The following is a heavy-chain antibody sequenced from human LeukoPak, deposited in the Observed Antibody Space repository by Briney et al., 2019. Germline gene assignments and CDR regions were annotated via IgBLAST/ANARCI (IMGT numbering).Heavy chain of an antibody. CDR1: GDSVSSNSAA. Sequence: SQTLSLTCAISGDSVSSNSAAWNWIRQSPSRGLEWLGRAYSRSKWFNDYAVSVKSRITINPDTSKNQFSLHLTSVTPDNTAVYYRARGTGSLDYWGQGTLVTVSS. J-gene: IGHJ4*02. V-gene: IGHV6-1*01. CDR2: AYSRSKWFN. D-gene: IGHD1-26*01. CDR3: ARGTGSLDY.